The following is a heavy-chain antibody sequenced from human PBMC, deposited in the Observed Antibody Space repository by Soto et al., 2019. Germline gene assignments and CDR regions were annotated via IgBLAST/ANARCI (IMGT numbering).Heavy chain of an antibody. V-gene: IGHV3-7*03. J-gene: IGHJ4*02. CDR3: ARGSNQDY. D-gene: IGHD2-8*01. CDR2: INNDGSEK. Sequence: GGSLRLSCVASGVTCIPYWMSWVRQAPGRGLQWVATINNDGSEKYYADSVKGRFTISRDNARDSLYLQLTSLRAEDTAIYYCARGSNQDYWGQGTLVTVSS. CDR1: GVTCIPYW.